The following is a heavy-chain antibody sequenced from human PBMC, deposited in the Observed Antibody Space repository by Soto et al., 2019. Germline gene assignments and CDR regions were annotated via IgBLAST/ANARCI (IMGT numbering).Heavy chain of an antibody. D-gene: IGHD3-22*01. CDR3: ARARYDSSGYYYAAQKYYYYGMDL. CDR1: GGSFSCCY. J-gene: IGHJ6*02. Sequence: SETLSLTGPVYGGSFSCCYWSWIRQPPGKGLEWIGEINHSGSTNYTPSLKSRVTISVDTSKNQFSLKLSSVTAADTAVYYCARARYDSSGYYYAAQKYYYYGMDLWGQGTTVTVSS. V-gene: IGHV4-34*01. CDR2: INHSGST.